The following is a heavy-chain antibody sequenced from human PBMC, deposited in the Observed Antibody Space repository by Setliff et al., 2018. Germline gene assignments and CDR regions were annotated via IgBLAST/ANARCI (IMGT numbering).Heavy chain of an antibody. J-gene: IGHJ3*01. Sequence: ASVKVSCKTSGFGFTTFGFSWVRQAPGQGLEWLGSISPYSGNTNYPQWLQDRVTMTTDTSTNTVYMELRSLRSDDTAVYFCVREYSGGGLTWGQGTMVTVSS. CDR1: GFGFTTFG. D-gene: IGHD1-26*01. V-gene: IGHV1-18*01. CDR2: ISPYSGNT. CDR3: VREYSGGGLT.